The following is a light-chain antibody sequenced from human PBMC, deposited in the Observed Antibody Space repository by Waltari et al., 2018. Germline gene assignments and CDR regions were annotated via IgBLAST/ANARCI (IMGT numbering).Light chain of an antibody. J-gene: IGKJ3*01. CDR2: AAS. CDR1: QGIGTS. V-gene: IGKV1-12*01. CDR3: QQAGSFPFT. Sequence: DIQMTQSPSSVSTSVGDRVTISCRASQGIGTSLAWYQQKPGNAPQLLIFAASNLQSGVPSRFSGSGSGTDFTLTINGLQPEDFATYYCQQAGSFPFTFGPGTKVDFK.